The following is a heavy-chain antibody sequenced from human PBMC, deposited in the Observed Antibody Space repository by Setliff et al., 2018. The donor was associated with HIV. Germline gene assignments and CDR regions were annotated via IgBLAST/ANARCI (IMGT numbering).Heavy chain of an antibody. J-gene: IGHJ4*02. Sequence: PSETLSLTCAVYGGSFSGYYWSWIRQPPGKGLEWIGEINHSGSTFYSPSLKSRVTISVDTSKNQFSLKLSSVTAADTAIYYCARGSPSSSWCGEYAYWGQGTLVTVSS. CDR1: GGSFSGYY. D-gene: IGHD6-13*01. CDR3: ARGSPSSSWCGEYAY. V-gene: IGHV4-34*01. CDR2: INHSGST.